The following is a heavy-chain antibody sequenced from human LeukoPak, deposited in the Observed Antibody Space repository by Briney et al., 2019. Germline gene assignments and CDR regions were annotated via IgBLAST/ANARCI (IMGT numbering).Heavy chain of an antibody. CDR2: INHSGST. CDR1: GGSFSGYY. V-gene: IGHV4-34*01. J-gene: IGHJ4*02. CDR3: ARALDSSSWTIDY. D-gene: IGHD6-13*01. Sequence: PSETLSLTCAVYGGSFSGYYGSWIRQPPGKGLEWIGEINHSGSTNYNPSLKSRVTISVDTSNNQFSLKLSSVTAADTAVYYCARALDSSSWTIDYWGQGTLVTVSS.